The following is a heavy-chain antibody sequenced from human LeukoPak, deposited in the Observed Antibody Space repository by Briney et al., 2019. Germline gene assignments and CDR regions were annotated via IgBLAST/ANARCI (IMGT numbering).Heavy chain of an antibody. CDR1: RYTFTGYY. Sequence: ASVKVSCKASRYTFTGYYMHWVRQAPGQGLEWMGRINPNSGGTNYAQKFQGRVTTTRDTSISTAYMELSRLRSDDTAVYYCARVTRLLGATIDYWGQGTLVTVSS. V-gene: IGHV1-2*06. CDR3: ARVTRLLGATIDY. D-gene: IGHD1-26*01. CDR2: INPNSGGT. J-gene: IGHJ4*02.